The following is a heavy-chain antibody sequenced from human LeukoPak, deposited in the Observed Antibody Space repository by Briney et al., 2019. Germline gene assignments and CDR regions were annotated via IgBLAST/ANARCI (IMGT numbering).Heavy chain of an antibody. CDR3: ASTTRRSYYYYGMDV. D-gene: IGHD2/OR15-2a*01. CDR1: GGSFSGYY. V-gene: IGHV4-34*01. Sequence: PSETLSLTCAVYGGSFSGYYWGWIRQPPGKGLEWIGEINHSGSTNYNPSLKSRVTISVDTSKNQFSLKLSSVTAADTAVYYCASTTRRSYYYYGMDVWGQGTTVTVSS. CDR2: INHSGST. J-gene: IGHJ6*02.